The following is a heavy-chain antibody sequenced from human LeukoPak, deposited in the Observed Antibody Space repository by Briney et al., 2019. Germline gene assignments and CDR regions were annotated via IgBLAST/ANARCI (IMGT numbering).Heavy chain of an antibody. V-gene: IGHV3-48*04. CDR1: GFTFSSYS. Sequence: GGSLRLSCAASGFTFSSYSMNWVRQAPGKGLEWVSYISSSGSTIYYADSVKGRFTISRDNAKNSLYLQMNSLRAEDTAVYYCARVNYYGSGSQFDYWGQGTLVTVSS. CDR3: ARVNYYGSGSQFDY. CDR2: ISSSGSTI. J-gene: IGHJ4*02. D-gene: IGHD3-10*01.